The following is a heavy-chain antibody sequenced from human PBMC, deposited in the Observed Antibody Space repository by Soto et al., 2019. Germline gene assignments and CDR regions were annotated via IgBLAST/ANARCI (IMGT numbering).Heavy chain of an antibody. J-gene: IGHJ4*02. CDR1: GFTFSSYD. V-gene: IGHV3-13*01. CDR3: ASLLSSSSSSGYVY. CDR2: IGTAGDT. D-gene: IGHD6-6*01. Sequence: GGSLRLSCAASGFTFSSYDMHWVRQATGKGLEWVSAIGTAGDTYYPGSVKGRFTISRENAKNSLYLQMNSLRAEDTAVYYCASLLSSSSSSGYVYWGQGTLVTVSS.